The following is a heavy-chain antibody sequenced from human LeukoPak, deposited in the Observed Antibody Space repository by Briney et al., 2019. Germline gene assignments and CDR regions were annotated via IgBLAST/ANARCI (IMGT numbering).Heavy chain of an antibody. J-gene: IGHJ4*02. CDR3: ARGPRRDGYTE. Sequence: ASVKVSCKASGGTFSSYAISWVRQAPGQGLVWMGRIIPILGIANYAQKFQGRVTITADKSTSTAYMELSSLRSEDTAVYYCARGPRRDGYTEWGQGTLVTVSS. D-gene: IGHD5-24*01. CDR1: GGTFSSYA. CDR2: IIPILGIA. V-gene: IGHV1-69*04.